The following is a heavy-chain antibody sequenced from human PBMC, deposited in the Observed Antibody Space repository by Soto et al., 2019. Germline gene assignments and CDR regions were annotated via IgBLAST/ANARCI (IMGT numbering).Heavy chain of an antibody. CDR3: GGGWSGYSDDACDL. J-gene: IGHJ3*01. V-gene: IGHV1-18*01. CDR2: TSGYNANP. D-gene: IGHD3-3*01. Sequence: QVQLLQSGAEVMKPAASLKVSCKASGYTFTSHGVNWVRQAPRKGLEWIGWTSGYNANPNDAQKVQDRVTLARDTSTSGAYIELRSLTSDDTALSYCGGGWSGYSDDACDLCGRGTTVIVAS. CDR1: GYTFTSHG.